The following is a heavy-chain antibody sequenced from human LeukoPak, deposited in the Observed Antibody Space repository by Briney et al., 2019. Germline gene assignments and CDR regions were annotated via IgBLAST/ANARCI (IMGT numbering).Heavy chain of an antibody. V-gene: IGHV3-7*01. CDR1: GLTFSSSW. J-gene: IGHJ4*02. D-gene: IGHD5-18*01. Sequence: GGSLRLSCTVSGLTFSSSWMDWVRQAPGKGLEWVASINPDGNKKYSADSVKGRFTISRDNAENSLYLQMNSLRVEDTAFYYCARDLAYSRLDYWGQGMLVTVSS. CDR2: INPDGNKK. CDR3: ARDLAYSRLDY.